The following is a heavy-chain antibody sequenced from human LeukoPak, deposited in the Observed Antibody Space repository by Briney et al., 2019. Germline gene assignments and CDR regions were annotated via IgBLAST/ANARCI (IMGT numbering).Heavy chain of an antibody. V-gene: IGHV4-34*01. CDR3: ARGRGPSRITGTTTQLGGVWFDP. CDR1: GGSFSGSY. CDR2: INHSGST. D-gene: IGHD1-7*01. Sequence: PSETLSLTCAVYGGSFSGSYWSWIRQPPGKGLEWIGEINHSGSTNYNPSLKSRVTISVDTSKNQFSLKLNSVTAADTALYYCARGRGPSRITGTTTQLGGVWFDPWGQGTLVTVSS. J-gene: IGHJ5*02.